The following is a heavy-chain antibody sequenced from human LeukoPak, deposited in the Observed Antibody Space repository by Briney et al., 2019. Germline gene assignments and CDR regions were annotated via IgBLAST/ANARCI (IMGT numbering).Heavy chain of an antibody. Sequence: GGSLRLSCAASGFTFSDYYMNWIRQAPGKGLEWLSYISASSGTRYYTDSVKGRFTISRDNAKNSLYLQMNSLRAEDTAVYYCARGLAANDWFDPWGQGTLVTVSS. CDR3: ARGLAANDWFDP. CDR1: GFTFSDYY. CDR2: ISASSGTR. J-gene: IGHJ5*02. D-gene: IGHD2-15*01. V-gene: IGHV3-11*01.